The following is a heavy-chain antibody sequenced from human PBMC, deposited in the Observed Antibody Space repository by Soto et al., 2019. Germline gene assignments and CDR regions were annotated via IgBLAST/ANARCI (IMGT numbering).Heavy chain of an antibody. D-gene: IGHD6-19*01. J-gene: IGHJ4*02. CDR2: ISYDGSNK. V-gene: IGHV3-30-3*01. CDR3: ARGIGGWYRPGFDY. CDR1: GFTFSSYA. Sequence: QVQLVESGGGVVQPGRSLSLSCAASGFTFSSYAMHWVRQAPGKGLEWVAVISYDGSNKYYADSVKGRFTITRDNSKNTLYLQMNSLRAEDTAVYYCARGIGGWYRPGFDYWGQGTLVTVSS.